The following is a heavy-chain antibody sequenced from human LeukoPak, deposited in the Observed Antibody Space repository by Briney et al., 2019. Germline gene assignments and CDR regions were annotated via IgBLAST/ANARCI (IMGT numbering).Heavy chain of an antibody. CDR3: ASAAGPFDN. Sequence: GRSLRLSCAASGLAFSSYGMHWVRQAPGKGPEWVAVIWFDGSIKYYADSVKDRFTISRDNSKNSLYLQMNSLRAEDTAVYYCASAAGPFDNWGQGTLVTVSS. V-gene: IGHV3-33*01. J-gene: IGHJ4*02. CDR2: IWFDGSIK. CDR1: GLAFSSYG. D-gene: IGHD6-13*01.